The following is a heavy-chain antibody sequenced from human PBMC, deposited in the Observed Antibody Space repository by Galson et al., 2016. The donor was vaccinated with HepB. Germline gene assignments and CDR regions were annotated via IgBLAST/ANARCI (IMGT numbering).Heavy chain of an antibody. D-gene: IGHD5-12*01. J-gene: IGHJ4*02. CDR1: GFSLDTNGVS. CDR3: AHLVPLSSAYDVDH. Sequence: PALVKPTQTLTLTCSFSGFSLDTNGVSVGWVRQPPGKAPEWLALIYWDDDKAYSPSLKSRLAITKDTSRDKLVLKTVNVDPVDTATYFCAHLVPLSSAYDVDHWGQGTPVAVSS. V-gene: IGHV2-5*02. CDR2: IYWDDDK.